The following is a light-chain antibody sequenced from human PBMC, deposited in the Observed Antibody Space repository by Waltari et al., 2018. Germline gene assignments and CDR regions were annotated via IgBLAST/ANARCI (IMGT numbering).Light chain of an antibody. CDR1: SSNLGRSY. V-gene: IGLV1-47*01. Sequence: QSVLTQPPSASGTPGPRVTISCSGSSSNLGRSYVSWYQQVPGTAPNLLIYRNNQRPSGVPDRFSGSKSGTSASLAISGLRSEDEADYYCEAWDDSLSVLVFGGGTKVTVL. CDR2: RNN. CDR3: EAWDDSLSVLV. J-gene: IGLJ3*02.